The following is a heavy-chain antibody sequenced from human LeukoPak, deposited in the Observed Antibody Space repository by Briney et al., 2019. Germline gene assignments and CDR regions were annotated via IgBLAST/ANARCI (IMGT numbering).Heavy chain of an antibody. CDR1: GYTFINYD. J-gene: IGHJ4*02. CDR2: IIPILGIA. Sequence: ASVKVSCKASGYTFINYDINCVRQGTGQGLEWMGRIIPILGIANYAQKFQGRVTITADKSTSTAYMELSSLRSEDTAVYYCASKNGGYGDDFDYWGQGTLVTVSS. CDR3: ASKNGGYGDDFDY. D-gene: IGHD4-17*01. V-gene: IGHV1-69*04.